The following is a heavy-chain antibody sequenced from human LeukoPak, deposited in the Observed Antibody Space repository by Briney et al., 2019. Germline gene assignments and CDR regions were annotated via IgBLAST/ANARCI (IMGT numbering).Heavy chain of an antibody. Sequence: SETLSLTCSVSGGSVSSYYWSWIRQPAGKGLEWIGRFYVSGSTHYNPSLKSRVAVSVDTSKNQFSLKLSSVTDADTAVYYCAGSGSYYQGWFDPWGQGTLVTVSS. V-gene: IGHV4-4*07. J-gene: IGHJ5*02. CDR2: FYVSGST. CDR3: AGSGSYYQGWFDP. CDR1: GGSVSSYY. D-gene: IGHD3-10*01.